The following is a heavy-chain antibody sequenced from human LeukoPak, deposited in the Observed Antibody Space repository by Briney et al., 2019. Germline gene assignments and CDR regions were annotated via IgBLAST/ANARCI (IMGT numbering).Heavy chain of an antibody. CDR3: ARDRGAYYFDY. J-gene: IGHJ4*02. V-gene: IGHV3-72*01. Sequence: PGGSLRLSCAASGFTFSDHYMDWVRQAPGKGLEWVGRTRNKANSYTTEYAASVKGRFTISRDDSKNSLYLQMNSLKTEDTAVYYRARDRGAYYFDYWGQGTLVTVSS. D-gene: IGHD3-10*01. CDR1: GFTFSDHY. CDR2: TRNKANSYTT.